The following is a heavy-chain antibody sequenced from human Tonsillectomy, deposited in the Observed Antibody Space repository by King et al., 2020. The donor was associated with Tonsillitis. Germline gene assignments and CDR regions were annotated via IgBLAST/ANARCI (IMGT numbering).Heavy chain of an antibody. V-gene: IGHV3-30*04. CDR2: ISYDGSNK. J-gene: IGHJ4*02. CDR1: RFTFSTYT. CDR3: AAYDYCDYVVDY. D-gene: IGHD4-17*01. Sequence: VQLVESGGGVVQPGKSLRLSCAASRFTFSTYTMHWVRQAPGEGLEWVAVISYDGSNKYYADSVKGRFTISRDNSKNTVSLEMNSLRAEDTAVYYCAAYDYCDYVVDYWGQGTLVTVSS.